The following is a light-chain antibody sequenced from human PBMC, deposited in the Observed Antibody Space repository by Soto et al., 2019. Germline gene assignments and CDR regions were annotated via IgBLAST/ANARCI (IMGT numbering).Light chain of an antibody. V-gene: IGKV3-15*01. J-gene: IGKJ1*01. CDR2: GAS. Sequence: EIVMTQSPATLSVSPGERATLSCRASQSVSSNLAWYQQKPGQAPRLLIYGASTRATGIPARFSGSGSGTVFTLAISSLPSEDFAVYYCQRYNNWPRTFGQGTKVEIK. CDR1: QSVSSN. CDR3: QRYNNWPRT.